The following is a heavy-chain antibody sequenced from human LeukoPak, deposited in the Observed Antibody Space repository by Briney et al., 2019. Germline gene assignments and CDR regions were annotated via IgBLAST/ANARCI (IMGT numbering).Heavy chain of an antibody. CDR1: GFAFSNYA. CDR2: ITSGGAP. Sequence: GGSLRLSCAASGFAFSNYAVMWVRQAPGQGLEWVSAITSGGAPRYADSVKGRFTISRDNSKNTLYLQMNSLRVEDTAQCFCARDPNGDYIGAFEFWGQGTGVTVSS. D-gene: IGHD4-17*01. V-gene: IGHV3-23*01. J-gene: IGHJ3*01. CDR3: ARDPNGDYIGAFEF.